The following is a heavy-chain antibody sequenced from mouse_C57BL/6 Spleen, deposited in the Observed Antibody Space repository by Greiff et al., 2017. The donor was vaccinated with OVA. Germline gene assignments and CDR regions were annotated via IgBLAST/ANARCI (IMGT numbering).Heavy chain of an antibody. J-gene: IGHJ4*01. CDR1: GYTFTSYD. CDR3: ARGDYGYAMDY. D-gene: IGHD2-4*01. CDR2: IYPRDGST. V-gene: IGHV1-85*01. Sequence: VHLVESGPELVKPGASVKLSCKASGYTFTSYDINWVKQRPGRGLEWIGWIYPRDGSTKYYEKFKGKATLTVDTSSSTAYMELHSLTSEDSAVYFCARGDYGYAMDYWGQGTSVTVSS.